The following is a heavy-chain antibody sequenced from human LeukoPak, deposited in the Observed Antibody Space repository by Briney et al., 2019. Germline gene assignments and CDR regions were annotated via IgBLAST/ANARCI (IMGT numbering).Heavy chain of an antibody. CDR1: GGSISSSSYY. V-gene: IGHV4-39*01. Sequence: PSETLSLTCTVSGGSISSSSYYWGWIRQPPGKGLEWIGSIYYSGSTYYNPSLKSRFTISVDTSKNQFSLKLSSVTAADTAVYYCARRSGDPDDAFDIWGQGTMVTVSS. D-gene: IGHD2-21*02. CDR3: ARRSGDPDDAFDI. J-gene: IGHJ3*02. CDR2: IYYSGST.